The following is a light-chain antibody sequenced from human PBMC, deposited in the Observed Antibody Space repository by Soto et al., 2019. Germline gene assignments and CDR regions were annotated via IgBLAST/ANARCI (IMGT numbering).Light chain of an antibody. CDR2: EVS. CDR1: SSDVGGYNY. J-gene: IGLJ2*01. CDR3: TSYISSSTLVI. V-gene: IGLV2-14*01. Sequence: QSALTQPASVSASPGQSITISCTGTSSDVGGYNYVSWYQQHPGKAPKLMIYEVSNRPSGVSNRFSGSKSGNTASLTISGLQAEDEADYYCTSYISSSTLVIFGGGTKLTVL.